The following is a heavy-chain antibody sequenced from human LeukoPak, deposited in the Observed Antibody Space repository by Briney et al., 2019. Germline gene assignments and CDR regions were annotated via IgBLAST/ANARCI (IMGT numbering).Heavy chain of an antibody. Sequence: ASVKVSCKASGYTFTSYGISWVRQAPGQGLEWMGWISANNGNTNYAQKLQGRVTMTTDTSTSTAYMELRSLRSDDTAVYYCARVSDGYIAVAGSRPYYYYGMDVWGQGSTVTVSS. CDR2: ISANNGNT. V-gene: IGHV1-18*01. CDR1: GYTFTSYG. D-gene: IGHD6-19*01. J-gene: IGHJ6*02. CDR3: ARVSDGYIAVAGSRPYYYYGMDV.